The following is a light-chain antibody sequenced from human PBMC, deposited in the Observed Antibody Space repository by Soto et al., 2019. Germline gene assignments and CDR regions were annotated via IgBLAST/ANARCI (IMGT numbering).Light chain of an antibody. CDR3: ELYSNWPLA. V-gene: IGKV3-15*01. J-gene: IGKJ5*01. CDR2: GAS. CDR1: QSVRSN. Sequence: IGMTHTPGTLSVSPRERATLSCRASQSVRSNLAWYQRKPVRAPRLLIYGASTRATGIPARFSCSGFCIELSVTVNSLGSRDLAAYWTELYSNWPLALGAGTRLEIK.